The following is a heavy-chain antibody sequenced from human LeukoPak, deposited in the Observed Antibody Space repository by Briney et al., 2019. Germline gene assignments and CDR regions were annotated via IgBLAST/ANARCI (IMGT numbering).Heavy chain of an antibody. Sequence: SQTLSLSCAISGDSVSSHSAAWDWVRQSPSRGLEWLGRMYFRLKRYNDYAVSVKSRIPINPDTSKNQFSLQLNSVTPEDTAVYYCASLYSSSGPFDYWGQGTLVTVSS. V-gene: IGHV6-1*01. CDR2: MYFRLKRYN. D-gene: IGHD6-6*01. CDR1: GDSVSSHSAA. CDR3: ASLYSSSGPFDY. J-gene: IGHJ4*02.